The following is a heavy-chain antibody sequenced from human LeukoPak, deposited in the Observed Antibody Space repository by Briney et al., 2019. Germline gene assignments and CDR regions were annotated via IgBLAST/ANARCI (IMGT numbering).Heavy chain of an antibody. J-gene: IGHJ4*02. D-gene: IGHD1-26*01. V-gene: IGHV4-31*03. Sequence: KPSETLSLTCTVSGGSISSGGYYWSWIRQHPGKGLEWIGYIYYSGSTYYNPSPKSRVTISVDTSKNQFSLKLSSVTAADTAVYYCARSGSSYYFDYWGQGTLVSVSS. CDR3: ARSGSSYYFDY. CDR1: GGSISSGGYY. CDR2: IYYSGST.